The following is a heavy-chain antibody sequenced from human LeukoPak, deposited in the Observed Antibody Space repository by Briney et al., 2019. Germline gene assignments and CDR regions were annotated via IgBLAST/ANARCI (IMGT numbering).Heavy chain of an antibody. J-gene: IGHJ4*02. V-gene: IGHV3-7*01. CDR3: ARDRSSGWTHYFDY. CDR2: IRQDGGQT. Sequence: GGSLRLSXAASGFTISSYWMSWVRQAPGKGLEWVANIRQDGGQTYYVDSVKGRFTISRDNAKNSLYLQMNSLRAEDTAVYYCARDRSSGWTHYFDYWGQGTLVTVSS. CDR1: GFTISSYW. D-gene: IGHD6-19*01.